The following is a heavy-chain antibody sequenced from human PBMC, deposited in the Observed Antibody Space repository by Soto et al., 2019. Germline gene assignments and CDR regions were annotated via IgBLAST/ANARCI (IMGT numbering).Heavy chain of an antibody. D-gene: IGHD6-19*01. CDR3: ARVEVAGTFDY. J-gene: IGHJ4*02. CDR2: INPSGGST. CDR1: GYTFTSYY. V-gene: IGHV1-46*03. Sequence: QVQLVQSGAEVKKPGASVKVSCKASGYTFTSYYMHWVRQAPGQGLEWMGIINPSGGSTSYAQKFQGRVSMTRDTSTSTVYMELSSLRSEDTAVYYCARVEVAGTFDYWGQGTLVTGSS.